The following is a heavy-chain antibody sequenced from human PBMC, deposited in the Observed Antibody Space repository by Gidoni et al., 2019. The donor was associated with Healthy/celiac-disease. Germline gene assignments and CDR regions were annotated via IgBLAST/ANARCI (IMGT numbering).Heavy chain of an antibody. Sequence: EVQLLESGGGLVQPGGSLRLSCAASGFTFRSYAMSWGRQAPGKGLEWVSAISGSGGSTYYADSVKGRFTISRDNSKNTLYLQMNSRRAEDTAVYYCAKEGHIVVVPAAIAAQLNYYYYGMDVWGQGTTVTVSS. CDR2: ISGSGGST. D-gene: IGHD2-2*02. CDR3: AKEGHIVVVPAAIAAQLNYYYYGMDV. J-gene: IGHJ6*02. V-gene: IGHV3-23*01. CDR1: GFTFRSYA.